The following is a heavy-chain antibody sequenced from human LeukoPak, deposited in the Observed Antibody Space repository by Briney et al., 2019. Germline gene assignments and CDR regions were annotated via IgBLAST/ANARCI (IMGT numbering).Heavy chain of an antibody. D-gene: IGHD3-3*01. Sequence: ASVKVSCKATGGTFSSYAISWVRQAPGQGLEWMGGIIPIFGTANYAQKFQGRVTITADESTSTAYMELSSLRSEDTAVYYCARDWGYSTTGFDYWGQGTLVTVSS. CDR2: IIPIFGTA. J-gene: IGHJ4*02. V-gene: IGHV1-69*13. CDR3: ARDWGYSTTGFDY. CDR1: GGTFSSYA.